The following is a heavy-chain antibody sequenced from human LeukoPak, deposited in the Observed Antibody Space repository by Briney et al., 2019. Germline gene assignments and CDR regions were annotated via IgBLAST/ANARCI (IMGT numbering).Heavy chain of an antibody. D-gene: IGHD1-26*01. J-gene: IGHJ1*01. CDR1: GFTFTSSA. CDR2: IVVGSGNT. V-gene: IGHV1-58*01. CDR3: AADQGATDFQH. Sequence: GASVKVSRKASGFTFTSSAVQWVRQARGQRLEWIGWIVVGSGNTNYAQKFQERVTITRDMSTSTAYMELSSLRSEDTAVYYCAADQGATDFQHWGQGTLVTVSS.